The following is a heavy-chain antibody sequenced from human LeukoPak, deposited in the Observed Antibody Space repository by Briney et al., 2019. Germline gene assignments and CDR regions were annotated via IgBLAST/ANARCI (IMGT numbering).Heavy chain of an antibody. CDR1: GYTFTGYF. V-gene: IGHV1-2*03. CDR3: ARDYDARTYYYDSSGYYPNWFDP. Sequence: LAASVKVSCKASGYTFTGYFMHWVRQAPGQGLEWMGWVDPNSGGTNYAQKFQGRVTMTRDTSISTAYMELSRLRSDDTAVYYCARDYDARTYYYDSSGYYPNWFDPWGQGTLVTVSS. D-gene: IGHD3-22*01. CDR2: VDPNSGGT. J-gene: IGHJ5*02.